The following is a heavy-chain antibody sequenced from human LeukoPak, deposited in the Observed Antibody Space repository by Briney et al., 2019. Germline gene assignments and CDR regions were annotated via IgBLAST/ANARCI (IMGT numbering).Heavy chain of an antibody. J-gene: IGHJ3*02. CDR2: ISGSGGST. Sequence: GGSLRLSCAASGFTFSSYAMSWVRQAPGKGLEWVSAISGSGGSTYYADSVKGRFTISRDNSKNTLYLQMNSLRAEDTAVYYCAKVQQAGYYIFDAFDIWGQGTMVTVSS. CDR1: GFTFSSYA. V-gene: IGHV3-23*01. D-gene: IGHD3-22*01. CDR3: AKVQQAGYYIFDAFDI.